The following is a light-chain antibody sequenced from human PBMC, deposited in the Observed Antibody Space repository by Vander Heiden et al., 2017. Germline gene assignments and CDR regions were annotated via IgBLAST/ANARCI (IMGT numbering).Light chain of an antibody. V-gene: IGLV2-14*01. J-gene: IGLJ2*01. CDR3: SSYTSSSTLV. Sequence: QSAVPPPASVSGAAGQSHTISCNGTSSDGGGYNDVSWCQQHPDKAPKPITYEVSNRPAGVSNRFSGSKSGDTASLTISGLQAEDEADYYCSSYTSSSTLVFGGGTKLTVL. CDR1: SSDGGGYND. CDR2: EVS.